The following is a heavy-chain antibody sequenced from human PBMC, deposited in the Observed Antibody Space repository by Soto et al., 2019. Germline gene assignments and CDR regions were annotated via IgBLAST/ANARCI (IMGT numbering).Heavy chain of an antibody. V-gene: IGHV3-48*01. CDR2: ISSSSSTI. CDR1: GFTFSSYS. CDR3: ARFAVGATFDY. J-gene: IGHJ4*01. Sequence: GGSLRLSCAASGFTFSSYSMNWVRQAPGKGLEWVSYISSSSSTIYYADSVKGRFTISRDNAKNSLYLQMNSLRAEDTAVYYCARFAVGATFDYWSQGSPVTVSA. D-gene: IGHD1-26*01.